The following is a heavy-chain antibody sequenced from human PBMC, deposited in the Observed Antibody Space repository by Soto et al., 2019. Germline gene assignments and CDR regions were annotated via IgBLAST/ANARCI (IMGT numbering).Heavy chain of an antibody. D-gene: IGHD4-17*01. V-gene: IGHV4-39*01. CDR2: IYYSGST. CDR3: ARLSPTTVVAYNWFDP. CDR1: GGSISSSSYY. J-gene: IGHJ5*02. Sequence: PSETLSLTCTVSGGSISSSSYYWGWIRQPPGKGLEWIGSIYYSGSTYYNPSLKSRVTISVDTSKNQFSLKLSSVTAADTAVYYCARLSPTTVVAYNWFDPWGQGTLVT.